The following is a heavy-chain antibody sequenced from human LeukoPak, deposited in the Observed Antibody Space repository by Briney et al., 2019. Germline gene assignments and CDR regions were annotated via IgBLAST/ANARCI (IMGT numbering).Heavy chain of an antibody. CDR1: GYSISSGYY. CDR2: IYHSGST. CDR3: ARGFGALPSMDV. V-gene: IGHV4-38-2*01. Sequence: PSETLSLTCAVSGYSISSGYYWGRIRQPPGKGLEWIGSIYHSGSTYYNPSLKSRVTISVDTSKNQFSLKLSSVTAADTAVYYCARGFGALPSMDVWGKGTTVTVSS. J-gene: IGHJ6*03. D-gene: IGHD3-3*01.